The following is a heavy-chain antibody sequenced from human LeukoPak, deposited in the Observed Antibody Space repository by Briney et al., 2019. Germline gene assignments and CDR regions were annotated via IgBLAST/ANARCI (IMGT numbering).Heavy chain of an antibody. CDR3: ARVLYDSSGYYDY. CDR2: ISSSSSYI. CDR1: GFTFSSYS. J-gene: IGHJ4*02. Sequence: PGGSLRLSCAASGFTFSSYSMNWVRQAPGKGLEWVSSISSSSSYIYYADSVKGRFTISRDNAKNSLYLQMNSLRAEDTAVYYCARVLYDSSGYYDYWGQGTLVTVSS. D-gene: IGHD3-22*01. V-gene: IGHV3-21*01.